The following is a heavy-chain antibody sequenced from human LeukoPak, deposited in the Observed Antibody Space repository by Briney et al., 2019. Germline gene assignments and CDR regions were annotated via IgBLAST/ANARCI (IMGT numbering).Heavy chain of an antibody. V-gene: IGHV3-64D*06. CDR3: VKAPDRYSEAYFDY. J-gene: IGHJ4*02. CDR1: GFTFSSYA. D-gene: IGHD3-9*01. CDR2: ISSNGGST. Sequence: PGGSLRLSCSASGFTFSSYAMHWVRQAPGKGLEYVSAISSNGGSTYYADSVKGRFTISRDNSKNTLYLQMSSLRAEDTAVYYCVKAPDRYSEAYFDYWGQGTLVTVSS.